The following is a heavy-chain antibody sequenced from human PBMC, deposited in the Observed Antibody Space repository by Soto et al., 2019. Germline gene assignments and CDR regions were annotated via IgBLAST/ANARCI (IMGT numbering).Heavy chain of an antibody. CDR2: IYYSGST. J-gene: IGHJ3*02. CDR3: ARDRRVVPADIGRFNRGAFDI. CDR1: GGSISSGGYY. D-gene: IGHD2-2*01. Sequence: SETLSLTCTVSGGSISSGGYYWSWIRQHPGKGLEWIGYIYYSGSTYYNPSLKSRVTISVDTSKNQFSLKLSSVTAADTAVYYCARDRRVVPADIGRFNRGAFDIWGQGTMVTVSS. V-gene: IGHV4-31*03.